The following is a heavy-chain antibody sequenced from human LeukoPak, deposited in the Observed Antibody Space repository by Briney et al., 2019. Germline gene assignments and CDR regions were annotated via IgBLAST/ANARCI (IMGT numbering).Heavy chain of an antibody. V-gene: IGHV4-59*01. D-gene: IGHD6-13*01. CDR1: GGSISSYY. CDR2: IYYSGST. J-gene: IGHJ6*03. CDR3: ARGSSSSSWTYYYYYMDV. Sequence: SETLSLTCTVSGGSISSYYWSWIRQPPGKGLEWIGYIYYSGSTNYNPSLKSRVTISVDTSKNQFSLKLSSVTAADTAVYYCARGSSSSSWTYYYYYMDVWGKGTTVTVSS.